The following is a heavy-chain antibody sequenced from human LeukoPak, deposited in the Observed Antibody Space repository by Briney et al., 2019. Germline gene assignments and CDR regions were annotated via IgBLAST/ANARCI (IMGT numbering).Heavy chain of an antibody. CDR3: ARERLPNYDILTGYYKGPFDY. V-gene: IGHV1-2*02. D-gene: IGHD3-9*01. CDR1: GCTFTGYY. Sequence: ASVKVSCKASGCTFTGYYMHWVRQAPGQGLEWMGWINPNSGGTNYAQKFQGRVTMTRDTSISTAHMELSRLRSDDTAVYYCARERLPNYDILTGYYKGPFDYWGQGTLVTVSS. CDR2: INPNSGGT. J-gene: IGHJ4*02.